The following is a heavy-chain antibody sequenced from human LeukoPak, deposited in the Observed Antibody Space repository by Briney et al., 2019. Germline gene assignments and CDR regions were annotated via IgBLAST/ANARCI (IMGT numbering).Heavy chain of an antibody. CDR3: ARDGPDGYTSYDY. CDR1: GFTFSNSW. D-gene: IGHD5-24*01. Sequence: GGSLRLSCAASGFTFSNSWMTWVRQAPGKGLEWVANIKQDGNEKYYVDSVKGRFTISRDNAKNSLYLQMNSLRAEDTAVYYCARDGPDGYTSYDYWGQGTLVTVSS. CDR2: IKQDGNEK. J-gene: IGHJ4*02. V-gene: IGHV3-7*03.